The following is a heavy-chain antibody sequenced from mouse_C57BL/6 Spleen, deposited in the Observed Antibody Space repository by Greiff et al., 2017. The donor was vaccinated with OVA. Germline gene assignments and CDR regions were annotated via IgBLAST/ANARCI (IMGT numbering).Heavy chain of an antibody. Sequence: QLQQPGAELVRPGSSVKLSCKASGYTFTSYWMHWVKQRPIQGLEWIGNIDPSDSETHYNQKFKDKATLTVDKSSSTAYMQLSSLTSEDSAVYYCARGGYDEGFAYWGQGTLVTVSA. CDR3: ARGGYDEGFAY. D-gene: IGHD2-2*01. V-gene: IGHV1-52*01. CDR2: IDPSDSET. J-gene: IGHJ3*01. CDR1: GYTFTSYW.